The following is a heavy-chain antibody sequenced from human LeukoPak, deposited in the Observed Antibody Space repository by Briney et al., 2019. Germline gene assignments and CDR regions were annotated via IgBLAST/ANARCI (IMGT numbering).Heavy chain of an antibody. D-gene: IGHD1-26*01. CDR3: ASSLYSGCYGDY. V-gene: IGHV3-30*01. CDR2: ISYDGSKK. J-gene: IGHJ4*02. CDR1: GFIFSNYA. Sequence: GGSLRLSCAASGFIFSNYAMHWVRQAPGKGLEWVAVISYDGSKKYYADSVKGRFTISRDNSKNTVYLQMNRLRAEDTAMHYCASSLYSGCYGDYWGQGTLVTVSS.